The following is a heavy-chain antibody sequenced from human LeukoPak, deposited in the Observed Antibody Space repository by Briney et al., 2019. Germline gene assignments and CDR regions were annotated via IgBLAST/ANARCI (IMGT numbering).Heavy chain of an antibody. V-gene: IGHV4-4*07. CDR3: ARGGFYGDYQWFAP. J-gene: IGHJ5*02. CDR2: IYTSGST. Sequence: SETLSLTCTVSGGSISSYYWSWIRQPAGKGLEWIGRIYTSGSTNYNPSLKSRVTMSVDTSKNQFSLKLSSVTAADTAVYYCARGGFYGDYQWFAPWGQGTLVTVSS. D-gene: IGHD4-17*01. CDR1: GGSISSYY.